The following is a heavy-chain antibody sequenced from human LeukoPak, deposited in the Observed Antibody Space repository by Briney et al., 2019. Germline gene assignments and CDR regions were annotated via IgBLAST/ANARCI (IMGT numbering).Heavy chain of an antibody. CDR1: GYSFTTYW. D-gene: IGHD3-22*01. CDR2: IFPGDSDT. Sequence: GGSLQISCKTSGYSFTTYWIGWVRQLPGKGLEWMGLIFPGDSDTIYSPSFQGQVTISADKSISTAYLQWSSLRASDTAMYYCARRRGGYDSSGYFYYFDYWGQGTLVTVSS. V-gene: IGHV5-51*01. J-gene: IGHJ4*02. CDR3: ARRRGGYDSSGYFYYFDY.